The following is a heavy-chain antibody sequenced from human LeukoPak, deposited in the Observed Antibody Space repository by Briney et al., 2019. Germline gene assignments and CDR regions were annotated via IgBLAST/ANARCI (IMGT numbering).Heavy chain of an antibody. V-gene: IGHV3-23*01. D-gene: IGHD4-17*01. J-gene: IGHJ6*03. Sequence: PGGSLRLSCAASGFTFSSYSMNWVRQAPGKGLEWVSAISGSGGSTYYADSVKGRFTISRDNSKNTLYLQMNSLRAEDTAVYHCAKDGLRSDYYYYMDVWGKGTTVTMSS. CDR2: ISGSGGST. CDR3: AKDGLRSDYYYYMDV. CDR1: GFTFSSYS.